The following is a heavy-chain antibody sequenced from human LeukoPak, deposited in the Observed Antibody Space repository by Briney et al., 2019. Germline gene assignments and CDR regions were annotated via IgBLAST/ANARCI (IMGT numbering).Heavy chain of an antibody. V-gene: IGHV5-51*01. Sequence: GESLKISCKGSGYSFTSYWIGWVRQMPGKGLEWMGIIYPGDSDTRYSPSFQGQVTISADKSISTAYLQWSSLKASDTAMYYCARWHKRWLQFAYYFDYSGQGTLVTVSS. CDR1: GYSFTSYW. CDR2: IYPGDSDT. J-gene: IGHJ4*02. D-gene: IGHD5-24*01. CDR3: ARWHKRWLQFAYYFDY.